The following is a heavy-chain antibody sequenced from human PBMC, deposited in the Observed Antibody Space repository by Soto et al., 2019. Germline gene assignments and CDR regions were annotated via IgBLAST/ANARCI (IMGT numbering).Heavy chain of an antibody. J-gene: IGHJ4*02. CDR1: GGSISSGGYY. V-gene: IGHV4-31*03. Sequence: QVQLQESGPGLVKPSQPLSLTCTVSGGSISSGGYYWSWIRQHPGKGLEWIGYIYYSGSTYYNPSLKSRVTIAVDTSKNKFSLKLSSVTAGDRAVYYCACSGSYYNDFDYWGQGSLVTVSS. CDR3: ACSGSYYNDFDY. CDR2: IYYSGST. D-gene: IGHD3-10*02.